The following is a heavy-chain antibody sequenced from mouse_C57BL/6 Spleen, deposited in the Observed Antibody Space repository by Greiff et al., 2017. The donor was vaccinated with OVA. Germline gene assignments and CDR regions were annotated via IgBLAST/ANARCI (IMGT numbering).Heavy chain of an antibody. Sequence: VQLQQSGPGLVRPGASVKISCKASGYTFTSYWMQWVRQRPGQGLEWIGVIFPGGGSTYYNEKFKGQATLTVDTSSSTAYMQLSLLPSEDSADYFCTRKGGPEGYYAMDYWGQGTSVTVSS. CDR2: IFPGGGST. D-gene: IGHD3-3*01. J-gene: IGHJ4*01. CDR3: TRKGGPEGYYAMDY. CDR1: GYTFTSYW. V-gene: IGHV1-56*01.